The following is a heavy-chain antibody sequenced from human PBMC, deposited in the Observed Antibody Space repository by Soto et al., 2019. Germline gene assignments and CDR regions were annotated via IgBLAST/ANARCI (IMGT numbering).Heavy chain of an antibody. V-gene: IGHV3-48*02. CDR2: ISCTSAAT. CDR1: GFTFTSYS. CDR3: VTDHECVSPMTHADN. Sequence: EVQLVESGGGLVQPGGSLRLSCAASGFTFTSYSMNWFRQAPGKGLEWVSYISCTSAATYYADSVKGRFTISRDNGKNSLYLQMNGLRDEDTAVYYCVTDHECVSPMTHADNWGQGTLVTVSS. J-gene: IGHJ4*02.